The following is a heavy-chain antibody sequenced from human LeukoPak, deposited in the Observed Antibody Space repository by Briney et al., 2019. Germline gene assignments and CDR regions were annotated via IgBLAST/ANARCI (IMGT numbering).Heavy chain of an antibody. J-gene: IGHJ4*02. CDR1: GGSISSSSYY. Sequence: PSETLSLTCTVSGGSISSSSYYWGWIRQTPGKGLEWIGSIYYSGSTYYTPSLKSRATISVDTSKNQFSLKVSSVTAADTAVYYCARVSTTYYYGSGSYSHFDYWGQGTLVTVSS. V-gene: IGHV4-39*07. CDR2: IYYSGST. D-gene: IGHD3-10*01. CDR3: ARVSTTYYYGSGSYSHFDY.